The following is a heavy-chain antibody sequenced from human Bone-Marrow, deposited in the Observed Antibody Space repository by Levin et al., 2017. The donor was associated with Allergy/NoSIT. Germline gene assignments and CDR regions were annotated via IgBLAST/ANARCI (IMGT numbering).Heavy chain of an antibody. CDR3: ARLVGYSGGWYPSDFDY. CDR2: IYYSGNT. Sequence: ASETLSLTCTVSGGSISSSDYFWGWIRQPPGKGLEWIGTIYYSGNTYYSPSLKSRVTISVDTSKNQFSLNLSSVPAADPAVYYCARLVGYSGGWYPSDFDYWGQGTLVTVSS. CDR1: GGSISSSDYF. J-gene: IGHJ4*02. V-gene: IGHV4-39*01. D-gene: IGHD6-19*01.